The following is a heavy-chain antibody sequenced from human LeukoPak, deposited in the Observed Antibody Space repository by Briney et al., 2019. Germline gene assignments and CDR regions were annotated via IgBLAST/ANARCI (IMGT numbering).Heavy chain of an antibody. Sequence: PSQTLSLTCTVSSGSISGNDLYWNWIRQAAGKGLEWIGRVHSGGTTNYNPSLAGRVTVSVDRSKNQFSLKMSSVTAADTAVYYCARKDVGATNAGDYWGQGTLVTVSS. V-gene: IGHV4-61*02. CDR1: SGSISGNDLY. J-gene: IGHJ4*02. CDR2: VHSGGTT. D-gene: IGHD1-26*01. CDR3: ARKDVGATNAGDY.